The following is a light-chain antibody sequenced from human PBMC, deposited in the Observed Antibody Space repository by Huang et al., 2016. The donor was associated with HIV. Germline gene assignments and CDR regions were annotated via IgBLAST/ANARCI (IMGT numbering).Light chain of an antibody. J-gene: IGKJ2*01. CDR3: QQSYSPPYT. CDR1: QSITSY. Sequence: DIQMTQSPSSLPASVGDRVTVTCRASQSITSYLNWYQLKPGKAPKLLIHTASSLQSGVPSSFSGSGSGTDFTLTISSLQPEVFATYCCQQSYSPPYTFGQGTKLEIK. V-gene: IGKV1-39*01. CDR2: TAS.